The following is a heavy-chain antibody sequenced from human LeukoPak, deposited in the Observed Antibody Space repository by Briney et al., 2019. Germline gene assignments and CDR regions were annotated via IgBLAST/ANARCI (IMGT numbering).Heavy chain of an antibody. Sequence: PGGSLRLSCAASGFTFSSYSMNWVRQAPGKGLEWVSYISSISSTIYYADSVKGRFTISRDNAKNSLYLQMNSLRDEDTAVYYCARDGDSSGYWFSWFDPWGQGTLVTVPS. CDR1: GFTFSSYS. CDR2: ISSISSTI. J-gene: IGHJ5*02. CDR3: ARDGDSSGYWFSWFDP. D-gene: IGHD3-22*01. V-gene: IGHV3-48*02.